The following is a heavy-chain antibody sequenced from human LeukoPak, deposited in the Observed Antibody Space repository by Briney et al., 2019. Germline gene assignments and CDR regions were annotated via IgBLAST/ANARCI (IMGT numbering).Heavy chain of an antibody. V-gene: IGHV1-46*01. D-gene: IGHD3-22*01. CDR1: GYTFISYY. Sequence: ASVKVSCKASGYTFISYYIHWVRQAPGQGLEWMGIINPSGGSTNYAQKFQGRVTMTRDTSTSTVFMELSSLRSEDTAVYYCARVIPNKTYYYDSSGEFDYWGQGTLVTVSS. J-gene: IGHJ4*02. CDR2: INPSGGST. CDR3: ARVIPNKTYYYDSSGEFDY.